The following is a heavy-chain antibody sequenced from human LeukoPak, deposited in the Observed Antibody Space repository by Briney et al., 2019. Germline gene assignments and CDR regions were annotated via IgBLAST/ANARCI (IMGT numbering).Heavy chain of an antibody. Sequence: ASVKVSCKASGGTFSSYAISWVRQATGQGLEWMGWMNPNSGNTGYAQKFQGRVTMTRNTSISTAYMELSSLRSEDTAVYYCARGGYSYGYAFDIWGQGTMVTVSS. CDR1: GGTFSSYA. CDR2: MNPNSGNT. V-gene: IGHV1-8*02. D-gene: IGHD5-18*01. J-gene: IGHJ3*02. CDR3: ARGGYSYGYAFDI.